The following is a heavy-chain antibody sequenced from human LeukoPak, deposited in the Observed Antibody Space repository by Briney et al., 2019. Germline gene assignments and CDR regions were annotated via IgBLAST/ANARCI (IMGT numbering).Heavy chain of an antibody. CDR2: IYYSGST. D-gene: IGHD2-15*01. CDR1: GGSIRSYY. J-gene: IGHJ4*02. CDR3: ARDGGRGAVDY. Sequence: PSETLSLTCTVSGGSIRSYYWSWIRQPPGKGLEWIGYIYYSGSTNYNPSLKSRVTISVDTSKNQFSLKLSSVTAADTAVYYCARDGGRGAVDYWGQRTLVTVSS. V-gene: IGHV4-59*01.